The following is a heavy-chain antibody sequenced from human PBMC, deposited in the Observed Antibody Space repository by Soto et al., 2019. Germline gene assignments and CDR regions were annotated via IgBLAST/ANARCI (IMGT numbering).Heavy chain of an antibody. D-gene: IGHD1-26*01. CDR2: ISNDGSKK. V-gene: IGHV3-30-3*01. CDR3: ARDGGRWAPGDY. J-gene: IGHJ4*02. Sequence: QVQLVESGGGVVQPGRSLTLSCSASGFIFSDYAMHWVRQAPGKGLEGVTFISNDGSKKYYADSVKGRFTIFRDNSQSTLYLQMNSMTPEDTAIYYCARDGGRWAPGDYWGQGTLVTVSS. CDR1: GFIFSDYA.